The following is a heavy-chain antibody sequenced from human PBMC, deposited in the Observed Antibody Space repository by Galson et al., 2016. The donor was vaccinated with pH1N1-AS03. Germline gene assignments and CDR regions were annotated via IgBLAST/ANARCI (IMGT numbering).Heavy chain of an antibody. CDR1: GFTLRSYA. J-gene: IGHJ3*02. D-gene: IGHD2-21*01. CDR2: ISISGNYT. CDR3: TKGYRTSTAVIARDGLDI. Sequence: LSCAASGFTLRSYAMTWVRQAPGKGLEWVSAISISGNYTYYAASVKGRFTISRDGSKNTLYLQMNGLRGEDTAGYYCTKGYRTSTAVIARDGLDIWGQGTMVTVSS. V-gene: IGHV3-23*01.